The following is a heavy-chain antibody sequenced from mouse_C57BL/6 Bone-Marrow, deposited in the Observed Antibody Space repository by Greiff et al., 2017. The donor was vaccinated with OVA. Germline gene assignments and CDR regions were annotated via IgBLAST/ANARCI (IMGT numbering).Heavy chain of an antibody. CDR1: GYTFTSYW. CDR3: TRTGTSPEGLWAY. D-gene: IGHD4-1*01. CDR2: IYPGNSDT. Sequence: VQLQQSGTVLARPGASVKMSCKTSGYTFTSYWMHWVKQRPGQGLEWIGAIYPGNSDTSYNQKFKGKAKLTAVTSASTAYMELSSLTNEDSAVYYCTRTGTSPEGLWAYWGQGTLVTVSA. J-gene: IGHJ3*01. V-gene: IGHV1-5*01.